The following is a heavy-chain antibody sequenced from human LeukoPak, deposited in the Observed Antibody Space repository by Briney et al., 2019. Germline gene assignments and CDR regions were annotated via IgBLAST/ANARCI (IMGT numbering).Heavy chain of an antibody. J-gene: IGHJ4*02. CDR2: MNPNSGNT. D-gene: IGHD3-22*01. V-gene: IGHV1-8*01. Sequence: ASVKVSCKASGYTFTSYDINWVRQATGQGLEWMGWMNPNSGNTGYAQKFQGRVTMTRNTSISTAYMELSSLRSEDTAVYYCARSEVSDYYDSSGYSYWGQGTLVTVSS. CDR3: ARSEVSDYYDSSGYSY. CDR1: GYTFTSYD.